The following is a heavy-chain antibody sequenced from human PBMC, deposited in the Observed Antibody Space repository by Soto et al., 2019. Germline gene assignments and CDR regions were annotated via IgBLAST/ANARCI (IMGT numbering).Heavy chain of an antibody. D-gene: IGHD1-26*01. CDR3: ARDRGGRIVGATRAYYFDY. CDR2: IIPIFGTA. V-gene: IGHV1-69*13. Sequence: SVKVSCKASGGTFSSYAISWVRQAPGQGLEWMGGIIPIFGTANYAQNFQGRVTITADESTSTAYMELSSLRSEDTAVYYCARDRGGRIVGATRAYYFDYWGQGTLVTVSS. CDR1: GGTFSSYA. J-gene: IGHJ4*02.